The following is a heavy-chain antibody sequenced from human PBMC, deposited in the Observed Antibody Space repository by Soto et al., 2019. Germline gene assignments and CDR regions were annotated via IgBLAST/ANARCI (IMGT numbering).Heavy chain of an antibody. CDR1: GFTFSSYG. D-gene: IGHD2-21*01. CDR2: ISYDGSNK. J-gene: IGHJ6*02. Sequence: PGGSLRLSCAASGFTFSSYGMHWVRQAPGKGLEWVAVISYDGSNKYYADSVKGRFTISRDNSKNTLYLQMNSLRAEDTAVYYCAKDDLVKRVLFYYYGMDVCGQGTTVTV. V-gene: IGHV3-30*18. CDR3: AKDDLVKRVLFYYYGMDV.